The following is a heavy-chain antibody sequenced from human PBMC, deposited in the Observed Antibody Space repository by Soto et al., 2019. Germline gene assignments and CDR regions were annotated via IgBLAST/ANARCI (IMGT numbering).Heavy chain of an antibody. CDR3: ARYDSSGWYLFDY. CDR2: IYYSGST. CDR1: GGSISSSSYY. D-gene: IGHD6-19*01. V-gene: IGHV4-39*01. Sequence: SETLSLTCTVSGGSISSSSYYWGWIRQPPGKGLEWIGSIYYSGSTYYNPSLKSRVTISVDTSKNQFSLKLSSVTAADTAVYYCARYDSSGWYLFDYWGQGTLVTVSS. J-gene: IGHJ4*02.